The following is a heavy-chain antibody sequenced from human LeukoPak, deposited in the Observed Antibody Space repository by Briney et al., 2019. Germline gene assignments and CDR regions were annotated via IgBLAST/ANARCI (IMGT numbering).Heavy chain of an antibody. V-gene: IGHV4-34*01. CDR3: ARLGPIVVTADGYFDL. J-gene: IGHJ2*01. Sequence: SETLSLTCAVYGGSFSGYYWSWIRQPPGKGLEWIGEINHSGSTNYNPSLKSRVTISVDTSKNQFSLKLSSVTAADTAVYYCARLGPIVVTADGYFDLWGRGTLVTVSS. CDR1: GGSFSGYY. D-gene: IGHD2-21*02. CDR2: INHSGST.